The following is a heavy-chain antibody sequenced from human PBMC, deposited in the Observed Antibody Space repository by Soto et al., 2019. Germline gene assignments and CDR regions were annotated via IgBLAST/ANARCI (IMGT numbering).Heavy chain of an antibody. CDR2: ISSSGDTI. D-gene: IGHD2-15*01. CDR1: GFSFSTYS. J-gene: IGHJ4*02. Sequence: GSLGLSCAASGFSFSTYSMNWVRQAPGKGLEWVSFISSSGDTIHYADSVKGRFTVSRDNAKNSLYLQMNSLRDEDTAVYYCARDHYCSGDTCYLISFDYWGQGTQVTVSS. CDR3: ARDHYCSGDTCYLISFDY. V-gene: IGHV3-48*02.